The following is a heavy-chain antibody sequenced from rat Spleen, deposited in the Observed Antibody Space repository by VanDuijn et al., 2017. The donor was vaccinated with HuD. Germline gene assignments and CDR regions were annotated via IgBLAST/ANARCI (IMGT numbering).Heavy chain of an antibody. D-gene: IGHD4-3*01. J-gene: IGHJ2*01. CDR2: IIYDGSST. CDR3: TRGPSGYGY. V-gene: IGHV5-29*01. Sequence: EVQLVESGGGLVQPGRSLKLSCAASGFTFSDYAMAWVRQSPKKGLEWVATIIYDGSSTYYRDSVKGRFTISRDNAKSTLYLQMNSLRSEDTATYYCTRGPSGYGYWGQGVMVTVSS. CDR1: GFTFSDYA.